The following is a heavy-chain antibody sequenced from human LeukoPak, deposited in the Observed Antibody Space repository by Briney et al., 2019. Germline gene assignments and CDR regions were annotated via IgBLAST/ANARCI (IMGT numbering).Heavy chain of an antibody. V-gene: IGHV3-30*18. CDR2: ISYDGSNK. J-gene: IGHJ4*02. Sequence: GGSLRLSCAASGFTFSSYGMHWVRQAPGKGLEWVAVISYDGSNKYYADSVKGRFTISRDNSMNKLHLQMNTLRDEDTAVYYCAQAWRWLQLNCWGQGTLVTVSS. CDR1: GFTFSSYG. CDR3: AQAWRWLQLNC. D-gene: IGHD5-24*01.